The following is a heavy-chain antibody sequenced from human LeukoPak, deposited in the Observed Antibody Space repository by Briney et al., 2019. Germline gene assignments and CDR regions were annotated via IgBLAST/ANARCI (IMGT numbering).Heavy chain of an antibody. CDR1: GFTFRTSS. Sequence: GGSLRLSCEASGFTFRTSSMNWVRQAPGKGLERVSSVNDNSAYKYYADSARGRFTISRDNAKNLVYLQMNSLRADDTGVYYCGRQAASSSSWIFDYWGQGTLVTVSS. V-gene: IGHV3-21*01. CDR2: VNDNSAYK. J-gene: IGHJ4*02. D-gene: IGHD6-13*01. CDR3: GRQAASSSSWIFDY.